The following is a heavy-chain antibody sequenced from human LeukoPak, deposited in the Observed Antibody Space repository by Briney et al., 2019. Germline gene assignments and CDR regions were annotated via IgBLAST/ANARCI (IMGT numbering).Heavy chain of an antibody. D-gene: IGHD6-13*01. J-gene: IGHJ4*02. CDR3: ARDGVLAVGRGAPLDY. CDR2: ICYDGSNK. Sequence: GGSLRLSCAASGFTFSSYSMHWVRQAPGKGLEGVAVICYDGSNKYYADSVKARFTISRDNSKNTLHLQMNSLRAEHTAVYYCARDGVLAVGRGAPLDYWGQGTLVTVSS. CDR1: GFTFSSYS. V-gene: IGHV3-33*01.